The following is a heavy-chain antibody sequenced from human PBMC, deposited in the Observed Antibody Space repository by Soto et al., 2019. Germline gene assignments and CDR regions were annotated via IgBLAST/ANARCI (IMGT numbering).Heavy chain of an antibody. Sequence: HPGGSLRLSCAASGVTFSSYAMSWVRQAPGKGLEWVSAISGSGGSTYYADSVKGRFTISRDNSKNTLYLQMNSLGAEDTAVYYCAKVTEYGQWLVSYYFDYWGQGTLVTVSS. J-gene: IGHJ4*02. D-gene: IGHD6-19*01. CDR2: ISGSGGST. CDR3: AKVTEYGQWLVSYYFDY. CDR1: GVTFSSYA. V-gene: IGHV3-23*01.